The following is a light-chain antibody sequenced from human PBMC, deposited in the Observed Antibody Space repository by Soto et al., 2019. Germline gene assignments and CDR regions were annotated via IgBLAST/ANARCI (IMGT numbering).Light chain of an antibody. CDR1: QGISSY. Sequence: DIQLTQSPSFLSASVGDRVTITCRASQGISSYLAWYQQKPGKAPKLLIYAASTLQSGVPSRFSGSGSGTEFTLTISILQPEDFVTYYCQQLNSYPFFGPGTKVDIK. CDR3: QQLNSYPF. V-gene: IGKV1-9*01. CDR2: AAS. J-gene: IGKJ3*01.